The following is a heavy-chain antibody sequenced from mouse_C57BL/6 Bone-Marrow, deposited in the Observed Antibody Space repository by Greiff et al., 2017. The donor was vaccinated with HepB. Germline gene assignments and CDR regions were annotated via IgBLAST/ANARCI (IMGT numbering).Heavy chain of an antibody. J-gene: IGHJ3*01. V-gene: IGHV1-81*01. Sequence: QVQLQQSGAELARPGASVKLSCKASGYTFTSYGISWVKQRTGQGLEWIGEIYPRSGNTYYNEKFKGKATLTADKSSSTAYMALRSLTSEDSAVYFCARRPYSLCITTVVEGFAYWGQGTLVTVSA. CDR1: GYTFTSYG. D-gene: IGHD1-1*01. CDR3: ARRPYSLCITTVVEGFAY. CDR2: IYPRSGNT.